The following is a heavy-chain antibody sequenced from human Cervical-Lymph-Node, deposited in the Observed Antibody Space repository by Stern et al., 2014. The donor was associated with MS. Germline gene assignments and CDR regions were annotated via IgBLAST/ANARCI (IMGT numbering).Heavy chain of an antibody. CDR1: GFTFSHYS. CDR2: ISNNSTHT. J-gene: IGHJ4*02. D-gene: IGHD4-17*01. Sequence: EVQLVESGGGLVKPGESLRLSCDASGFTFSHYSINWVRQAPGKWLEWISSISNNSTHTYYADSEEGRFTISRDSAKDSVSLHMVSLRAEDTAVYYCARARVGDYARSPHLDSWGQGTLVTVSS. V-gene: IGHV3-21*02. CDR3: ARARVGDYARSPHLDS.